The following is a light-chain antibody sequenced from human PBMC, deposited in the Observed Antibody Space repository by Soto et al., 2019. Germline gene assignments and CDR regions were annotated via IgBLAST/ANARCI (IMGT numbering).Light chain of an antibody. CDR3: SSYTTSYFYV. J-gene: IGLJ1*01. Sequence: QSALTQPASVSGSPGQSITISCTGTSSDIGDYTHVSWYQQHPGKAPKLIIYEVSDRPSGVSNRFSGSKSGNTASLTISGLQTEDEADYYCSSYTTSYFYVFGPGTKLTVL. CDR2: EVS. V-gene: IGLV2-14*01. CDR1: SSDIGDYTH.